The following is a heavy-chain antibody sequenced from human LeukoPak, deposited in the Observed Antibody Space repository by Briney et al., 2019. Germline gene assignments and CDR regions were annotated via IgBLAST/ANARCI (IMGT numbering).Heavy chain of an antibody. CDR1: GGTFSSYA. CDR3: ARDSMVVVTIHDAFEI. CDR2: VSGHNGKT. J-gene: IGHJ3*02. Sequence: ASVKVSCKASGGTFSSYAISWVRQAPGQGLEWMGWVSGHNGKTDYSAKFHGRVTLTTDTSTSTAYMEVRSLTSDDTAVYFCARDSMVVVTIHDAFEIWGQGTMVTVSS. V-gene: IGHV1-18*01. D-gene: IGHD3-22*01.